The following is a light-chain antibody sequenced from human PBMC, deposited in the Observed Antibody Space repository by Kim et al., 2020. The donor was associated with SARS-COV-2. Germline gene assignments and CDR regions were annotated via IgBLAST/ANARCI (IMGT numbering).Light chain of an antibody. CDR3: QVWDNRSEQYV. CDR1: NIGSKS. V-gene: IGLV3-21*04. Sequence: SYELTQPPSVSVAPGTTARITCEGNNIGSKSVHWYQQKPGQAPVLVIYYDNDRPSGIPERFSGFNSENTATLTISGVEAGDEADYYCQVWDNRSEQYVFGAGTKVTVL. CDR2: YDN. J-gene: IGLJ1*01.